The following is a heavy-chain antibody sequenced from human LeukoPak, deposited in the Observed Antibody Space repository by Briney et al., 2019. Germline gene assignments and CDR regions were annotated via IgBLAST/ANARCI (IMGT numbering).Heavy chain of an antibody. V-gene: IGHV4-38-2*02. CDR2: IYQSETA. CDR1: GYSISSGYF. J-gene: IGHJ4*02. D-gene: IGHD1-26*01. CDR3: ARDHGGSYDY. Sequence: SETLSLTCTVSGYSISSGYFWGWMRQPPGKGLEWIGSIYQSETAHYNPSLKSRVTISVDTSKNQFSLKLRSVMAADTAVYYCARDHGGSYDYWGQGTLVTVSS.